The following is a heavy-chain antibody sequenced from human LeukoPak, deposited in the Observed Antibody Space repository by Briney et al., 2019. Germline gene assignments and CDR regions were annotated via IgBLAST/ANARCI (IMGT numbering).Heavy chain of an antibody. Sequence: GGSLKLSCAASGFTFSSYAMSWVRQAPGKGLEWVSAISGSGGMTYYADSVKGRFTISRDNSKNTLDLQMNSLRAEDTAVYYCARDLRTGTLHDYWGQGTLVTVSS. CDR3: ARDLRTGTLHDY. CDR2: ISGSGGMT. J-gene: IGHJ4*02. D-gene: IGHD1-1*01. CDR1: GFTFSSYA. V-gene: IGHV3-23*01.